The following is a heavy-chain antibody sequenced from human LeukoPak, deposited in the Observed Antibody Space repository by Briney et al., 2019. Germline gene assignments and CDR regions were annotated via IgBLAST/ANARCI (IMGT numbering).Heavy chain of an antibody. CDR1: GGSFSGYY. V-gene: IGHV4-34*01. J-gene: IGHJ4*02. D-gene: IGHD4-11*01. CDR3: ARDGMTTVSPFDY. CDR2: INHSGST. Sequence: SETLSLTCAVYGGSFSGYYWSWIRQPPGKGLEWIGEINHSGSTNYNPSLKSRVTISVDTSKNQFSLKLSSVTAADTAVYYCARDGMTTVSPFDYWGQGTLLTVSS.